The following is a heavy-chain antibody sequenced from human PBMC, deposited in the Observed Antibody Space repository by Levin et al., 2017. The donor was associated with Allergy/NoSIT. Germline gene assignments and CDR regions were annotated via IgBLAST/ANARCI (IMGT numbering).Heavy chain of an antibody. CDR3: ATGWGMVRGVIKEVGWFDP. D-gene: IGHD3-10*01. CDR2: FDPEDGET. V-gene: IGHV1-24*01. J-gene: IGHJ5*02. Sequence: ASVKVSCKVSGYTLTELSLHWVRQAPGKGLEWMGGFDPEDGETIYAQKFQGRVTITEDASTDTVYMELSSLRSEDTAVYYCATGWGMVRGVIKEVGWFDPWGQGTLVTVSS. CDR1: GYTLTELS.